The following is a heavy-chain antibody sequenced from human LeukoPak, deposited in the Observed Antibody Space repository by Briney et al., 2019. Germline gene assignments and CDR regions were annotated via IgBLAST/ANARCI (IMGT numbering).Heavy chain of an antibody. CDR3: AKDGFIAAAKYYFDY. J-gene: IGHJ4*02. CDR2: ISYDGSNK. D-gene: IGHD6-13*01. CDR1: GFTFSSYG. Sequence: GRSLRLSCAASGFTFSSYGMHWVRQAPGKGLEWVAVISYDGSNKYYADSVKGRFTISRDNSKNTLYLQMNSLRAEDTAVYYCAKDGFIAAAKYYFDYWGQGTLVTVSS. V-gene: IGHV3-30*18.